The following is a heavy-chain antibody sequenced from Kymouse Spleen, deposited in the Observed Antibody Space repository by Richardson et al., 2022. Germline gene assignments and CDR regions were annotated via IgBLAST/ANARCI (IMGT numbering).Heavy chain of an antibody. CDR2: INHSGST. CDR1: GGSFSGYY. J-gene: IGHJ4*02. Sequence: QVQLQQWGAGLLKPSETLSLTCAVYGGSFSGYYWSWIRQPPGKGLEWIGEINHSGSTNYNPSLKSRVTISVDTSKNQFSLKLSSVTAADTAVYYCARGSSGCPFDYWGQGTLVTVSS. V-gene: IGHV4-34*01. CDR3: ARGSSGCPFDY. D-gene: IGHD6-19*01.